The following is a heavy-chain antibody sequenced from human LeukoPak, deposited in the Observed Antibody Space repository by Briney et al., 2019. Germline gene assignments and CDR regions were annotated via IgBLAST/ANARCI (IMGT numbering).Heavy chain of an antibody. CDR2: IKTNTGGGTA. V-gene: IGHV3-15*01. Sequence: GGSLRLSCAASGFTFSNAWMSWVRQAPGKGLEWVGRIKTNTGGGTADYAAPVKGRFTISRDDSKNTLYLQMNSLKAEDTAVYYCTTDPYVGVHFDYWGQGTLVTVSS. CDR3: TTDPYVGVHFDY. J-gene: IGHJ4*02. CDR1: GFTFSNAW. D-gene: IGHD1-26*01.